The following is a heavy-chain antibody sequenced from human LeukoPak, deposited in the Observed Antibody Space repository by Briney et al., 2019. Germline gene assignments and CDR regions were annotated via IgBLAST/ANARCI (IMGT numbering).Heavy chain of an antibody. CDR3: ARLCSGGNCYYRYYYYMDV. V-gene: IGHV4-39*01. CDR1: GGSISSSSYY. Sequence: PSGTLSLTCTVSGGSISSSSYYWGWIRQPPGKGVEWIGSIYYSGSTYYNPSLKSRVTISVDTSKNQFSLKVSSVTAADTAVYYCARLCSGGNCYYRYYYYMDVWGKGTTVTVSS. J-gene: IGHJ6*03. D-gene: IGHD2-15*01. CDR2: IYYSGST.